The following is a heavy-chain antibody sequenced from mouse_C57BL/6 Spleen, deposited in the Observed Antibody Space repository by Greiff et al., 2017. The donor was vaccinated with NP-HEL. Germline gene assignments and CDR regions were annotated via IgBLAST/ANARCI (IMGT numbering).Heavy chain of an antibody. J-gene: IGHJ3*01. V-gene: IGHV5-17*01. CDR2: ISSGSSTI. Sequence: DVHLVESGGGLVKPGGSLKLSCAASGFTFSDYGMHWVRQAPEKGLEWVTYISSGSSTIYYADTVKGRFTISRDNAKNTLYLQMTSLRSEDTAMYYCARTHYYGSSYGFAYWGQGTLVTVSA. D-gene: IGHD1-1*01. CDR1: GFTFSDYG. CDR3: ARTHYYGSSYGFAY.